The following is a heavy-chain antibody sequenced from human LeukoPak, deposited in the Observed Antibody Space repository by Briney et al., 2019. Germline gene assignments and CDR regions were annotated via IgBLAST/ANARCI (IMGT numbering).Heavy chain of an antibody. Sequence: GGSLRLSCAASGFTFSSYAMSWVRQAPGKGLEWVSAISGSGGSTYYADSVKGRFTISRDNSKNTLYLQMNSLRAEDTAVYYCAKDQSVFYYDSSGYPEYFDYWGQGTLVTVSS. J-gene: IGHJ4*02. V-gene: IGHV3-23*01. CDR3: AKDQSVFYYDSSGYPEYFDY. CDR1: GFTFSSYA. D-gene: IGHD3-22*01. CDR2: ISGSGGST.